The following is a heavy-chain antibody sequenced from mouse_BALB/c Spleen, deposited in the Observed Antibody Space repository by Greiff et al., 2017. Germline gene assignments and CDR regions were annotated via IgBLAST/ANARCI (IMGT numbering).Heavy chain of an antibody. CDR3: ATGRGGFDV. CDR1: GFTFSSFG. Sequence: EVKLMESGGGLVQPGGSRKLSCAASGFTFSSFGMHWVRQAPEKGLEWVAYISSGSSTIYYADTVKGRFTISKDNPKNTLFLQMTSLRSEDTAMYYCATGRGGFDVWGAGTTVTVSS. V-gene: IGHV5-17*02. J-gene: IGHJ1*01. CDR2: ISSGSSTI.